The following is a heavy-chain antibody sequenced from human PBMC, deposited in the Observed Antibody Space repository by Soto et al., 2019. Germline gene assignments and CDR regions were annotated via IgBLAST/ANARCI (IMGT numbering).Heavy chain of an antibody. V-gene: IGHV4-4*02. J-gene: IGHJ4*02. CDR1: GDSISNTNW. CDR3: ARRYGSCFDY. CDR2: IYHSGDT. D-gene: IGHD5-18*01. Sequence: PSETLSLTCAVSGDSISNTNWWSWVRQPPGKGLEWIGEIYHSGDTNYNPSLKSRVTISVDTSKNQFSLKLSSVTAADTAVYYCARRYGSCFDYWGQGTLVTVSS.